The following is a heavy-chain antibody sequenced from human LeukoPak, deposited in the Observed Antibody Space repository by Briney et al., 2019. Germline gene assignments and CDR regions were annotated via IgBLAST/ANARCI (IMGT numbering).Heavy chain of an antibody. CDR2: INPSGGST. CDR3: SRVSRDGYYLFDY. Sequence: VASVKVSCKASGYIIATYYIDWVRQAPGQGLEWMGRINPSGGSTNYARQFQDRVTMTSDTSTTTGYMELSSLRSDDTAVYFCSRVSRDGYYLFDYWGQGTLVTVSS. D-gene: IGHD5-24*01. V-gene: IGHV1-46*01. J-gene: IGHJ4*02. CDR1: GYIIATYY.